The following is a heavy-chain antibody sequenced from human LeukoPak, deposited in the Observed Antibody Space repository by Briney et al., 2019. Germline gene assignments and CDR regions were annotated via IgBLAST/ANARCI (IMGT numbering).Heavy chain of an antibody. CDR1: GYTFTDYY. CDR2: LNPNSGDT. D-gene: IGHD5-24*01. CDR3: ARGRNIEMTTMSGGSDY. J-gene: IGHJ4*02. Sequence: ASVKVSFKASGYTFTDYYMHWVRQAPGQGLEWMGWLNPNSGDTNYAQKFQGRVSMTRDTSISTAYMDLSDLRSDDTAVYYGARGRNIEMTTMSGGSDYWGQGTLVTVSS. V-gene: IGHV1-2*02.